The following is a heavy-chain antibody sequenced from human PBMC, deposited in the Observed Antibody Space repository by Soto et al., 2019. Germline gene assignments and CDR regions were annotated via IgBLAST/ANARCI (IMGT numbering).Heavy chain of an antibody. CDR1: GNSFTSYG. CDR3: ARGYCTNTICDPWFDP. V-gene: IGHV5-51*01. Sequence: XESLKISCPGVGNSFTSYGIGLVLQMPGKGLEWMGIIYPGDSDTRYSPSFQGQVTISADKSITTAYLQWSSLKASDTAMYYCARGYCTNTICDPWFDPWGQGTLVTVSS. CDR2: IYPGDSDT. D-gene: IGHD2-8*01. J-gene: IGHJ5*02.